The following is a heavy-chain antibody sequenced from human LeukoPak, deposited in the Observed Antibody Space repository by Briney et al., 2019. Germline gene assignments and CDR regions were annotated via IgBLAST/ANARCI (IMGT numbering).Heavy chain of an antibody. CDR1: GGTFSSYA. J-gene: IGHJ6*02. CDR3: EQLQSDFDYYYYGMDV. CDR2: IIPILGIA. Sequence: SVKVSCKASGGTFSSYAISWVRQAPGQGLEWMGRIIPILGIANYAQKFQGRVTITADKSTSTAYMELSSLRSEDTAVYYCEQLQSDFDYYYYGMDVWGQGTTVTVSS. V-gene: IGHV1-69*04. D-gene: IGHD3-3*01.